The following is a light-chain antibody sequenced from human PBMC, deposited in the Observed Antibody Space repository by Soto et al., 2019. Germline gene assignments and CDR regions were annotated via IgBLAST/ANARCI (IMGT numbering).Light chain of an antibody. Sequence: DIQMTQSPSTLSASVGDRVTITCRASQSISSWLAWYQQKPGKAPKVLIYDASSLESGVPSRFSGSESGTEFTLTISSLQPDDFATYFCQQYSSYSRTFGQGTKV. CDR1: QSISSW. V-gene: IGKV1-5*01. CDR2: DAS. J-gene: IGKJ1*01. CDR3: QQYSSYSRT.